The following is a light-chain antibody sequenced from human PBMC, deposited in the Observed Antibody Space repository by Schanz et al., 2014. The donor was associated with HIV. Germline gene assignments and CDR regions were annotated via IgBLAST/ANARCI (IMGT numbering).Light chain of an antibody. CDR3: QSYDSGLSGWV. V-gene: IGLV1-47*01. J-gene: IGLJ3*02. CDR2: RNN. Sequence: QSVLTQPTSASGTPGQRVTISCSGSSSNIGSNYVFWYQQLPGTAPNLLISRNNQRPSGVPDRFSGSKSGTSASLAISGLRFEDEADYYCQSYDSGLSGWVFGGGTKVTVL. CDR1: SSNIGSNY.